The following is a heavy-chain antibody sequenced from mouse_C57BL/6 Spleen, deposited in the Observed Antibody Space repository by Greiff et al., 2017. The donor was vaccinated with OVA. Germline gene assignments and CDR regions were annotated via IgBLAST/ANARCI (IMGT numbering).Heavy chain of an antibody. CDR1: GYAFSSSW. CDR2: IYPGDGDT. Sequence: VQLQQSGPELVKPGASVKISCKASGYAFSSSWMNWVKQRPGKGLEWIGRIYPGDGDTNYNGKFKGKATLTADKSSSTAYMQLSSLTSEDSAVYFCARNWGDWYFDVWGTGTTVTVSS. J-gene: IGHJ1*03. V-gene: IGHV1-82*01. CDR3: ARNWGDWYFDV. D-gene: IGHD4-1*01.